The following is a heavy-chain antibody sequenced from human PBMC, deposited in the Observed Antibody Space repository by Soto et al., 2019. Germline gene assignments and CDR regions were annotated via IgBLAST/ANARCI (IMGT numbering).Heavy chain of an antibody. CDR1: GYTFTSYD. D-gene: IGHD3-10*01. Sequence: QVQLVQSGAEVKKPGASVKVSCKASGYTFTSYDINWVRQATGQGLEWMGWMNPNSGNTGYAQKFQGRGTMTRNTSLSTAYMELSSLRSEDTAVYYCVRVAVRFGEPPDYWGQGTLVTVSS. CDR3: VRVAVRFGEPPDY. CDR2: MNPNSGNT. V-gene: IGHV1-8*01. J-gene: IGHJ4*02.